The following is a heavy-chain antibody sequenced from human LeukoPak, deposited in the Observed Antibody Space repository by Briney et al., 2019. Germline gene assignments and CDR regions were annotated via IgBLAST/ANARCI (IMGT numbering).Heavy chain of an antibody. V-gene: IGHV3-74*01. D-gene: IGHD4-17*01. Sequence: GGSLRLSCAASRFTFSSYWMHWVRQTPGKGLMWVSRINSDGSSTAYADSVKGRFTISRDNTKNTLYLQMDSLRAEDTAVYYCARDINGDYSYWGQGTLVTVSS. J-gene: IGHJ4*02. CDR2: INSDGSST. CDR3: ARDINGDYSY. CDR1: RFTFSSYW.